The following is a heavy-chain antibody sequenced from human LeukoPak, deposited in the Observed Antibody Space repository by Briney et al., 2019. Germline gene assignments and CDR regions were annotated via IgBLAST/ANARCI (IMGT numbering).Heavy chain of an antibody. D-gene: IGHD3-22*01. CDR2: FNHSGSI. CDR3: ARGRGYDSSGYYRYYYYYMDV. J-gene: IGHJ6*03. V-gene: IGHV4-34*01. CDR1: GGSFRGYY. Sequence: SETLSLTCAVYGGSFRGYYWSWIGQHPGKGWERCGAFNHSGSINYNPSLKSRVTISVDTSKNQFSLKLSSVTAADTAVYYCARGRGYDSSGYYRYYYYYMDVWGKGTTVTVSS.